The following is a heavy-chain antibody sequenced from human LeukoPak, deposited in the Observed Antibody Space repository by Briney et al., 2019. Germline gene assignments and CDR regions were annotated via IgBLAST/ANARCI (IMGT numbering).Heavy chain of an antibody. CDR1: GGSISSGGYS. D-gene: IGHD3-3*01. V-gene: IGHV4-30-2*01. Sequence: PSETLSLTCAVSGGSISSGGYSWSWIRQPPGKGLEWIGYIYHSGSTNYNPSLKSRVTISVDTSKNQFSLKLSSVTAADTAVYYCARTRITIFGVVIRFDYWGQGTLVTVSS. J-gene: IGHJ4*02. CDR2: IYHSGST. CDR3: ARTRITIFGVVIRFDY.